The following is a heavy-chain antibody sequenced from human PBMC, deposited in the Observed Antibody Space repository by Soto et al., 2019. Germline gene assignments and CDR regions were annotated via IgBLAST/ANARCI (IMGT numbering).Heavy chain of an antibody. V-gene: IGHV4-39*01. Sequence: QLQMEESGPGLVKPSQTLSLTCTVSGASLSGGYYYWGWIRQPPGKGLEWIGSIHYSESSYFYPSLQTRVPISFNTSQNQISLNLSAVNGADTAVYYCARSRGPRNRNAFDLWGQGTMVTDSS. J-gene: IGHJ3*01. CDR2: IHYSESS. D-gene: IGHD3-10*01. CDR1: GASLSGGYYY. CDR3: ARSRGPRNRNAFDL.